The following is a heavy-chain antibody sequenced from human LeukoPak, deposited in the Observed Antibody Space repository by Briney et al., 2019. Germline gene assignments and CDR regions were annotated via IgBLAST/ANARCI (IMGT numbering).Heavy chain of an antibody. D-gene: IGHD6-19*01. J-gene: IGHJ4*02. CDR2: SYPGDSDT. V-gene: IGHV5-51*03. CDR1: GYSFTSYW. Sequence: GESLKISCKGSGYSFTSYWIGWVRQMPGKGLERMGISYPGDSDTRYSPSFQGQVTISADKSISTAYLQWSSLKASDTAMYYCARSETGYSSGWYGDYWGQGTLVTVSS. CDR3: ARSETGYSSGWYGDY.